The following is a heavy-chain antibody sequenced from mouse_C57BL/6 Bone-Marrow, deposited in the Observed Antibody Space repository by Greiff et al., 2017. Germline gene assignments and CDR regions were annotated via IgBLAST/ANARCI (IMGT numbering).Heavy chain of an antibody. CDR2: IYPRDGST. CDR1: GYTFTDYY. CDR3: ARLEFDGSSGDWYFDV. D-gene: IGHD1-1*01. Sequence: EVQLQQSGPELVKPGASVKISCKASGYTFTDYYMNWVKQSHGKSLEWIGWIYPRDGSTKYNEKFKGKATLTVDTSSSTAYMELHSLTSEDAAVYDCARLEFDGSSGDWYFDVWGRGTTVTVSA. J-gene: IGHJ1*03. V-gene: IGHV1-26*01.